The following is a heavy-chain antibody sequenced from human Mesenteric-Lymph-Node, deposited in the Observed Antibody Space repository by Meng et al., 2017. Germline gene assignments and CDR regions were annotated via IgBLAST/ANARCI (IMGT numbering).Heavy chain of an antibody. V-gene: IGHV3-49*04. CDR3: TTGILRGSYRYLDY. CDR2: IRSKAYGGTT. D-gene: IGHD3-16*02. CDR1: GFTFGDYV. J-gene: IGHJ4*02. Sequence: GESLKISCAGSGFTFGDYVMSWVRQAPGKGLEWVGFIRSKAYGGTTEYAASVKGRFTISRDDSKSIAYLQMNSLKTEDTAVYYCTTGILRGSYRYLDYWGQGTLVTVSS.